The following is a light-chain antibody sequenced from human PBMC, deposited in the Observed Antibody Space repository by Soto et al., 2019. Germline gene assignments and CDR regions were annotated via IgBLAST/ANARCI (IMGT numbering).Light chain of an antibody. V-gene: IGKV3-20*01. CDR3: QQYGSSPQT. CDR2: GAS. J-gene: IGKJ1*01. Sequence: ETVMTQSPVTLSVSPGERATLSCRASQSVAINLAWYQQRPGQAPRLLIYGASSRATGIPDRFSGSGSGTDFTLTISRLEPEDFAVYYCQQYGSSPQTFGQGTKVDIK. CDR1: QSVAIN.